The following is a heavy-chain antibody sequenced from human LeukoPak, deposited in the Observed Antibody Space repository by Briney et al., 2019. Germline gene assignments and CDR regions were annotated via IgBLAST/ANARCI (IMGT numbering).Heavy chain of an antibody. CDR2: IYYSGST. V-gene: IGHV4-39*07. CDR1: GGSISSSSYY. J-gene: IGHJ4*02. CDR3: ARVIYAPQHPLDY. Sequence: PSETLSLTCTVSGGSISSSSYYWGWIRQPPGKGLEWIGSIYYSGSTYYNPSLKSRVTISADTSKNQFSLKLSSVTAADTAVYYCARVIYAPQHPLDYWGQGTLVTVSS. D-gene: IGHD5/OR15-5a*01.